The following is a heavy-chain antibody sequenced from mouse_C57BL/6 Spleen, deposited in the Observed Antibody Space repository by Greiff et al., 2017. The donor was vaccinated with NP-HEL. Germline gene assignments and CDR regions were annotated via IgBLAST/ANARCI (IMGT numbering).Heavy chain of an antibody. CDR1: GYTFTSYT. J-gene: IGHJ2*01. V-gene: IGHV1-4*01. CDR3: ARYSSGPDYFDY. D-gene: IGHD3-2*02. Sequence: VQLQQSGAELARPGASVKMSCKASGYTFTSYTMHWVKQRPGQGLEWIGYINPSSGYTTYNQKFKDKATLTADKSSSTAYMQLSSLTSEDSAVYYCARYSSGPDYFDYWGQGTTLTVSS. CDR2: INPSSGYT.